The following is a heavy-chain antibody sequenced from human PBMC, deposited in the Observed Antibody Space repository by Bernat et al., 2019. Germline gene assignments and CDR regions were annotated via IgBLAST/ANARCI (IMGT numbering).Heavy chain of an antibody. CDR3: ARAGFWSGYLPPYYYYYGMDV. CDR2: IHHSGST. J-gene: IGHJ6*02. V-gene: IGHV4-4*02. Sequence: QVQLQESGPGLVKPSGTLSLTCAVSGGSISSSNWWIWVRQPPGKGLEWIGEIHHSGSTNYNPSLKSRVTISVDKSKNQFSLKLSSVTAADTAVYYCARAGFWSGYLPPYYYYYGMDVWGQGTTVTVSS. CDR1: GGSISSSNW. D-gene: IGHD3-3*01.